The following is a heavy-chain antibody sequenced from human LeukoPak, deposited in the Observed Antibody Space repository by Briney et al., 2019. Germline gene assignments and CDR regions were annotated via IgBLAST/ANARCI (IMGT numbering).Heavy chain of an antibody. V-gene: IGHV1-46*01. CDR1: GYTFTSYY. CDR2: INPSGGST. J-gene: IGHJ6*03. CDR3: ARDPLPRGVGATYYYYYYMDV. D-gene: IGHD1-26*01. Sequence: ASVKVFCKASGYTFTSYYMHWVRQAPGQGLEWMGIINPSGGSTSYAQKFQGRVTMTRDMSTSTVYMELSSLRSEDTAVYYCARDPLPRGVGATYYYYYYMDVWGKGTTVTVSS.